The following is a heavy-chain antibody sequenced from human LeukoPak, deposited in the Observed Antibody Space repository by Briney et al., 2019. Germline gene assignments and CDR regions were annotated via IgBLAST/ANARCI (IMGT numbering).Heavy chain of an antibody. CDR1: GFTFSSYW. V-gene: IGHV3-7*04. J-gene: IGHJ4*02. CDR3: ARETEMANLDY. Sequence: GGSLRLSCTASGFTFSSYWMNWVRQAPGKGLGWVANIKQDGSEKYYVDSVKGRFTISRDNAKKSLYLQMNSLRAEDTAVYYCARETEMANLDYWGQGTLVTVSS. CDR2: IKQDGSEK. D-gene: IGHD5-24*01.